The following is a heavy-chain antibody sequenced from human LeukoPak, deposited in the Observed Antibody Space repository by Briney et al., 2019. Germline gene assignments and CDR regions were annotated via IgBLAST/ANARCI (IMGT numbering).Heavy chain of an antibody. J-gene: IGHJ6*03. Sequence: GSLRLSCAASGFTFSSYWMRWIRQPAGKGLEWMGRIYTSGSTNYNPSLKSRVTMSVDTSKNQFCLKLSSVTAADTAVYYCARDSSSWSSFFYYYYYMDVWGKGTTVTISS. CDR2: IYTSGST. V-gene: IGHV4-4*07. CDR1: GFTFSSYW. CDR3: ARDSSSWSSFFYYYYYMDV. D-gene: IGHD6-13*01.